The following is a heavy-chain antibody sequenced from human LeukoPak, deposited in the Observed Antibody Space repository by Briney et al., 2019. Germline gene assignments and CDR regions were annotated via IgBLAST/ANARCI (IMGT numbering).Heavy chain of an antibody. Sequence: SETLSLTCSVSRGSVSSGSYYWSWIRQPPGKGLEWIGYIFHSGSTNYNPSLKSRVTISLDTSKNQFSLRLSSVTAADTAVYYCARETRLHSGSYSNDAFDIWGQGAMVTVSS. CDR3: ARETRLHSGSYSNDAFDI. V-gene: IGHV4-61*01. CDR1: RGSVSSGSYY. CDR2: IFHSGST. D-gene: IGHD1-26*01. J-gene: IGHJ3*02.